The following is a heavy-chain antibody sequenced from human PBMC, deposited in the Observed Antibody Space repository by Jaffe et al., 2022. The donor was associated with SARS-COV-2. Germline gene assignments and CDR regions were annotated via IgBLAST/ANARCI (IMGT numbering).Heavy chain of an antibody. Sequence: QVQLVESGGGVVQPGRSLRLSCAASGFTFSSYAMHWVRQAPGKGLEWVAVISYDGSNKYYADSVKGRFTISRDNSKNTLYLQMNSLRAEDTAVYYCAREGTGDYGDYEGTYGMDVWGQGTTVTVSS. J-gene: IGHJ6*02. CDR1: GFTFSSYA. CDR2: ISYDGSNK. D-gene: IGHD4-17*01. CDR3: AREGTGDYGDYEGTYGMDV. V-gene: IGHV3-30-3*01.